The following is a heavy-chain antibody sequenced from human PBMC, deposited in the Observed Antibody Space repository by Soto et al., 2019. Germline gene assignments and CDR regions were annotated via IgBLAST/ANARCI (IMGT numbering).Heavy chain of an antibody. D-gene: IGHD5-12*01. CDR1: GFTFSSYA. J-gene: IGHJ4*02. CDR3: ARDLDVGYNLSFDY. CDR2: ISYDGSNK. Sequence: GGSLRLSCAASGFTFSSYAMHWVRQAPGKGLEWVAVISYDGSNKYYADSVKGRFTISRDNSKNTLYLQMNSLRAEDTAVYYCARDLDVGYNLSFDYWGQGTLVTVSS. V-gene: IGHV3-30-3*01.